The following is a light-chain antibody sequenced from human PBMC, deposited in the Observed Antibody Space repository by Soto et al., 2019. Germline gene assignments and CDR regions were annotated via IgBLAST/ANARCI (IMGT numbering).Light chain of an antibody. V-gene: IGKV3-15*01. CDR2: HAS. J-gene: IGKJ4*01. CDR3: QQYNYWPLT. Sequence: EIVMTQSPATLSVSPGERATISCRASQNINNNLAWYPQKPGQVPRLLIYHASTGATGIPARFSGSGSGTELTLTIGSVQSEDFAVYYCQQYNYWPLTCGGGTEVVIK. CDR1: QNINNN.